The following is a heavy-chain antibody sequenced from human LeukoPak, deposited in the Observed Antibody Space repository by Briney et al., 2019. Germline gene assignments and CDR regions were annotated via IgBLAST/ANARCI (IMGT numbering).Heavy chain of an antibody. D-gene: IGHD2-15*01. J-gene: IGHJ4*02. CDR2: IGGSGGGT. V-gene: IGHV3-23*01. CDR3: AKDQQRYCSGGSCLNSFDY. Sequence: GGSLRLSCAASGFTFSTHAMTWVRQTPGKGLEWVSSIGGSGGGTYYADSVKGRFTISKDNSKNTLFLHINNLRAEDTAVYYCAKDQQRYCSGGSCLNSFDYWGQGTLVTVSS. CDR1: GFTFSTHA.